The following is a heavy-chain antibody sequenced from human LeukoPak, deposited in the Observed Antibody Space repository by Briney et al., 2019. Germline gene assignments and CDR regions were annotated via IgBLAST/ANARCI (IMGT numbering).Heavy chain of an antibody. Sequence: GESLRLSCAASGFTFSDYSMNWVRQAPGKGLEWVSSISGGSHYIYYADSVKGRFTISRDNAKNSLYLQMNSLRAEDTAVYYCARSSSRYCSGGSCYSGVLGYFDYWGQGTLVTVSS. CDR1: GFTFSDYS. D-gene: IGHD2-15*01. CDR3: ARSSSRYCSGGSCYSGVLGYFDY. CDR2: ISGGSHYI. V-gene: IGHV3-21*01. J-gene: IGHJ4*02.